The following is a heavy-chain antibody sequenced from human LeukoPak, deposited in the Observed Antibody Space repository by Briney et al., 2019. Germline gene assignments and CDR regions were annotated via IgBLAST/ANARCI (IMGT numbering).Heavy chain of an antibody. CDR3: AREDVDTAMVDY. CDR2: INPSGGST. CDR1: GYTLTELS. D-gene: IGHD5-18*01. J-gene: IGHJ4*02. Sequence: ASVKVSCKVSGYTLTELSMHWVRQAPGQGLEWMGIINPSGGSTSYAQKFQGRVTMTRNTSTSTVYMELSSLRSEDTAVYYCAREDVDTAMVDYWGQGTLVTVSS. V-gene: IGHV1-46*01.